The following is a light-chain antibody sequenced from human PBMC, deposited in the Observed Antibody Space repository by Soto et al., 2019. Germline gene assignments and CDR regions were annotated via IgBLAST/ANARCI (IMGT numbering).Light chain of an antibody. V-gene: IGKV3D-20*02. Sequence: EIALTQSPGTLSLSPGERATLSCRASQSVTNNYLAWYQQKPGQAPRLVIYDASNRATGIPARFSGSGSGTDFTLTISSLEPEDFAVYYCQQRSNSWTFGQGTKVDIK. J-gene: IGKJ1*01. CDR1: QSVTNNY. CDR2: DAS. CDR3: QQRSNSWT.